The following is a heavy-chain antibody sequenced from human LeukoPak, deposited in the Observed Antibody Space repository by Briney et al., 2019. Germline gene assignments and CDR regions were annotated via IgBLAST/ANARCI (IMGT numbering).Heavy chain of an antibody. V-gene: IGHV3-23*01. CDR1: GFTFSNYA. J-gene: IGHJ4*02. D-gene: IGHD3-10*01. CDR2: ITGSGDYT. CDR3: AKTYGSGSRYYFDY. Sequence: GGSLRLSCAASGFTFSNYAMSWVRQAPGKGLEWVSGITGSGDYTNYADSVKGRFTISRDNSKNTLYLQMNSLRAEDTAVYYCAKTYGSGSRYYFDYWGQGTLVTVSS.